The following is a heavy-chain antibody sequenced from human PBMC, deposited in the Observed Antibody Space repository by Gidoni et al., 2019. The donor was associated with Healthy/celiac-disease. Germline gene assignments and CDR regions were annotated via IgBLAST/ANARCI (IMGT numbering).Heavy chain of an antibody. CDR3: ARGSLYFDL. J-gene: IGHJ2*01. CDR2: IYYSGST. Sequence: QVQLQESGPGLVKPSETLSLPCTVPGGSISSYYWSWIRQPPGKGLEWIGYIYYSGSTNYNPSLKSRVTISVDTSKNQFSLKLSSVTAADTAVYYCARGSLYFDLWGRGTLVTVSS. CDR1: GGSISSYY. V-gene: IGHV4-59*01.